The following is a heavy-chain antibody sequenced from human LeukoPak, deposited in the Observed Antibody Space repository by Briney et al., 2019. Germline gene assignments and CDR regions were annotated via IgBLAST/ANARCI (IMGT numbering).Heavy chain of an antibody. D-gene: IGHD7-27*01. V-gene: IGHV3-21*06. J-gene: IGHJ5*02. CDR1: GFTVSSNY. CDR2: ISSNSRYI. Sequence: GGSLRLSCAASGFTVSSNYMSWVRQAPGKGLEWVSSISSNSRYIYYADSVKGRFTISRDNAKNSLYLQMNSLRAEDTAVYYCARSLTGDLDWFDPWGQGTLFTVSS. CDR3: ARSLTGDLDWFDP.